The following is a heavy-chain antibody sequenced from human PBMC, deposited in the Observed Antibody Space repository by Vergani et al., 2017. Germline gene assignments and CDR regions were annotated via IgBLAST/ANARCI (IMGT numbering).Heavy chain of an antibody. CDR1: GGSISSGDYY. Sequence: QVQLQESGPGLVKPSQTLSLTCTVSGGSISSGDYYWSWIRQPPGKGLEWIGYIYYSGSTYYNPSLKSRVTISVDTSKNPFSLKLSSVTAADTAVYYCARGIGNIVVVPAAIHNWFDPWGQGTLVTVSS. J-gene: IGHJ5*02. CDR3: ARGIGNIVVVPAAIHNWFDP. V-gene: IGHV4-30-4*08. D-gene: IGHD2-2*01. CDR2: IYYSGST.